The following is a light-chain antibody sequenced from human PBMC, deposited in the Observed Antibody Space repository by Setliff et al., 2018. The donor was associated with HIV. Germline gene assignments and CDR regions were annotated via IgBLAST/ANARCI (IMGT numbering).Light chain of an antibody. J-gene: IGLJ1*01. Sequence: QSVLAQPCSVSGSPGQSVTISCTTTSTDVGGYDSVSWYQQLPGKAPKLMIYDVNKRPSGIPDRFSGSKSGNTASLTISGLQAADEADYYCCSYGGPSTFYVFGTGTKVTVL. CDR2: DVN. CDR3: CSYGGPSTFYV. CDR1: STDVGGYDS. V-gene: IGLV2-11*01.